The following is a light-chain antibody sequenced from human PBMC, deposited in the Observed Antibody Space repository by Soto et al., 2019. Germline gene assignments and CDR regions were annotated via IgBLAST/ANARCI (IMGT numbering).Light chain of an antibody. Sequence: DIQMTQSPSSLSASVGDRVTNTCQASQDISNYLNWYQQKPGKAPKLLIYDASNLETGVPSRFSGSGSGTDFSFTISSLQPEDIATYYCQQYDNLPPRLTFGGGTKV. CDR2: DAS. V-gene: IGKV1-33*01. J-gene: IGKJ4*01. CDR1: QDISNY. CDR3: QQYDNLPPRLT.